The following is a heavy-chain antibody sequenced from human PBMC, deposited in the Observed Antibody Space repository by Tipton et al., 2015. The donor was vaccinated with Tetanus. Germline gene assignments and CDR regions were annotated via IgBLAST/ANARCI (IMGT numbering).Heavy chain of an antibody. CDR3: ARDRGDYIYYGMDV. D-gene: IGHD3-22*01. V-gene: IGHV1-2*02. J-gene: IGHJ6*02. CDR1: GYTFTGYY. CDR2: IAPNSGGT. Sequence: QLVQSGAELKKPGASLKVSCKASGYTFTGYYMYWVRQAPGQGLEWVGWIAPNSGGTIYAQNFQGRVPMTRDTSISTVYMELSRLRSDDTAVYYCARDRGDYIYYGMDVWGPGTTVTVSS.